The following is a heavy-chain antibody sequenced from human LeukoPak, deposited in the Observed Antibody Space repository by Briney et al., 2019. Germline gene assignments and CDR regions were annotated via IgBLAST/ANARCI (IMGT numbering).Heavy chain of an antibody. CDR2: MNPNSGNT. V-gene: IGHV1-8*01. CDR1: GFTFSSYD. Sequence: KPGGSLRLTCAASGFTFSSYDINWVRQATGQGLEWMGWMNPNSGNTGYAQKFQGRVTMTRNTSISTAYMELSSLRSEDAAVYYCARLVRGVIIQVFDYWGQGTLVTVSS. CDR3: ARLVRGVIIQVFDY. D-gene: IGHD3-10*01. J-gene: IGHJ4*02.